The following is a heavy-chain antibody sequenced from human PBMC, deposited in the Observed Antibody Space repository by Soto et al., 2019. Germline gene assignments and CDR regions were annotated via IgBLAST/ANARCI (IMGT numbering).Heavy chain of an antibody. CDR2: ISSSSSTI. CDR3: AGAYDYLYYMDV. CDR1: GFTFSSYS. Sequence: GGSLRLSCAASGFTFSSYSMNWVRQAPGKGLEWVSYISSSSSTIYYADSVKGRFTISRDNAKNSLYLQMNSLRAEDTAVYYCAGAYDYLYYMDVWGKGTTVTVSS. V-gene: IGHV3-48*01. J-gene: IGHJ6*03.